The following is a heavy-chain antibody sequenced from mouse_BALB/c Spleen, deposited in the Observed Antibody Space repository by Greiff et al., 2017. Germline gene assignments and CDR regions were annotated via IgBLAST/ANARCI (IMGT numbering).Heavy chain of an antibody. J-gene: IGHJ4*01. CDR2: ISYSGST. V-gene: IGHV3-2*02. CDR3: AREGTAPYAMDY. Sequence: EVQLQQSGPGLVKPSQSLSLTCTVTGYSITSDYAWNWIRQFPGNKLEWMGYISYSGSTSYNPSLKSRISITRDTSKNQFFLQLNSVTTEDTATYYCAREGTAPYAMDYWGQGTSVTVSS. CDR1: GYSITSDYA. D-gene: IGHD3-3*01.